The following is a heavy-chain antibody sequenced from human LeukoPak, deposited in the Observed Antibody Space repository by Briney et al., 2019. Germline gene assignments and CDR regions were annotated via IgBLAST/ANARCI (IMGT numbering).Heavy chain of an antibody. Sequence: PGGSLRLSCAASGFTFSNYAMYWVRQAPGKGLEWVAFIRYDGSNKYYADSVKGRFTISRDNSKNTLYLQMNSLRVEDTAVYYCANVAAAGIPDHYWGQGTLVTVSS. CDR2: IRYDGSNK. V-gene: IGHV3-30*02. D-gene: IGHD2-2*02. CDR3: ANVAAAGIPDHY. J-gene: IGHJ4*02. CDR1: GFTFSNYA.